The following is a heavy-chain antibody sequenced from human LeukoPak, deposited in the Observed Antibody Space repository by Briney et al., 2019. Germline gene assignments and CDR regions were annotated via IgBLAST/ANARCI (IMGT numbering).Heavy chain of an antibody. D-gene: IGHD2-15*01. J-gene: IGHJ4*02. Sequence: GASLRLSCAASGFTFSSYAMSWVRQAPGKGLEWVSAISGSGGSTYYADSVKGRFTISRDNSKNTLYLQMNSLRAEDTAVYCCAKSPRGYCSGGSCYYLDYWGQGTLVTVSS. V-gene: IGHV3-23*01. CDR1: GFTFSSYA. CDR2: ISGSGGST. CDR3: AKSPRGYCSGGSCYYLDY.